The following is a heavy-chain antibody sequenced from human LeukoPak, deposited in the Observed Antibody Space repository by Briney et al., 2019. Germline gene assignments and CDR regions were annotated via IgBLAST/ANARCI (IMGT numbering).Heavy chain of an antibody. Sequence: GGSLRLSCAASRFTFSNAWMSWVRQAPGKGLEWVGRIKSKTDGGTTDYAAPVKGRFTISRDDSKNTLYLQMNSLKTEDTAVYYCTTDLGRTTGTTFDYWGQGTLVTVSS. CDR1: RFTFSNAW. V-gene: IGHV3-15*01. CDR2: IKSKTDGGTT. D-gene: IGHD1-1*01. J-gene: IGHJ4*02. CDR3: TTDLGRTTGTTFDY.